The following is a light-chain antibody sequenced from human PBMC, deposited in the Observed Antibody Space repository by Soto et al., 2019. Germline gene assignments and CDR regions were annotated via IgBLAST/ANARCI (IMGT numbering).Light chain of an antibody. CDR1: QSVDSTY. V-gene: IGKV3-20*01. J-gene: IGKJ2*01. Sequence: EIVLTQSPGALSLSPGERATLSCRASQSVDSTYLAWYQQKPDQSPRLLIYATSTRAAGIPDRISGSGSGTDFTLTISRLEPDDVAVYYCQQYDTSPPMYTFGQGTKVDIK. CDR3: QQYDTSPPMYT. CDR2: ATS.